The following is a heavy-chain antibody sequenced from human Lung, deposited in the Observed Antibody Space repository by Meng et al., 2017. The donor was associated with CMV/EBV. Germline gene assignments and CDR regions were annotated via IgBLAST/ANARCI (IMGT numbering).Heavy chain of an antibody. CDR3: ARDSGGAPYSGMDV. CDR2: IFYTGNA. J-gene: IGHJ6*02. V-gene: IGHV4-39*07. Sequence: EXXTISCTVSGGSIRSTDYYWGWIRQPPGKGLEWIGNIFYTGNAYRNPSLKSRVTISVDTSKNHFSLKMSSVTAADTGVYYCARDSGGAPYSGMDVWGLGXTVTVSS. CDR1: GGSIRSTDYY. D-gene: IGHD3-10*01.